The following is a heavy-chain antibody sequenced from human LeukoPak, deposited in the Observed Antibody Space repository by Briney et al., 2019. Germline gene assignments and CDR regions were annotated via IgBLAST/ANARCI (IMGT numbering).Heavy chain of an antibody. Sequence: ASVKVFCKASVYTFTRYYMHWVRQAPGQGLEWMGIINPSGGSTSYAQKLQGRVTMTADTSTSTAYMELRSLRSDDTAVYYCARAGIVATIPGVRFDPWGQGTLVTVSS. CDR3: ARAGIVATIPGVRFDP. CDR1: VYTFTRYY. J-gene: IGHJ5*02. CDR2: INPSGGST. D-gene: IGHD5-12*01. V-gene: IGHV1-46*01.